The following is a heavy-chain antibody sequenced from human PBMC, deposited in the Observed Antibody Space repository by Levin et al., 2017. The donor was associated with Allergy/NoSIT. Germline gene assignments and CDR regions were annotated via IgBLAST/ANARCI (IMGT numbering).Heavy chain of an antibody. Sequence: SETLSLTCAVSGGSISGSEWWSWVRQPPGEGLEWIGEISHSGSTNYNPSLKSRVTISVDKAKNNFSLKLSSVTAAATAVYYCARYCFTIGCYGAFDSWGQGALVTVSS. D-gene: IGHD2-2*01. CDR2: ISHSGST. CDR1: GGSISGSEW. J-gene: IGHJ4*02. V-gene: IGHV4-4*02. CDR3: ARYCFTIGCYGAFDS.